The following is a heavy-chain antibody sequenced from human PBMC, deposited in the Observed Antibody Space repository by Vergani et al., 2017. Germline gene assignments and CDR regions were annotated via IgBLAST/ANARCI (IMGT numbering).Heavy chain of an antibody. V-gene: IGHV4-39*01. CDR2: IYYSENK. Sequence: QLQLQESGPGLVKPSETLSLTCTVSGGSITYGAFYWGWIRQSPGKGLEWIGSIYYSENKFYNPSLESRVTLSIDTTKNQFSLKLKSVTAADTAVYYCAXDGGEYDKDALDVWGQGTKVTVTS. CDR3: AXDGGEYDKDALDV. J-gene: IGHJ3*01. CDR1: GGSITYGAFY. D-gene: IGHD2-21*01.